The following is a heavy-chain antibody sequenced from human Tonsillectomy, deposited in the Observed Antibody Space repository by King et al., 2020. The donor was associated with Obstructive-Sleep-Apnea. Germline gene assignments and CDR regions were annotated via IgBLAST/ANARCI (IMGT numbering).Heavy chain of an antibody. CDR1: GYSISNGYY. CDR2: IYYSGST. Sequence: VQLQESGPGLVIPSETLSLTCTVSGYSISNGYYWGWIRQPPGKGLEGIGGIYYSGSTFYNPSLKSRVALSVDTPKNQFSLKLSSVTAADTAVYYCAGDIQPAATLNFDYWGQGTLVTVSS. J-gene: IGHJ4*02. D-gene: IGHD2-2*01. CDR3: AGDIQPAATLNFDY. V-gene: IGHV4-38-2*02.